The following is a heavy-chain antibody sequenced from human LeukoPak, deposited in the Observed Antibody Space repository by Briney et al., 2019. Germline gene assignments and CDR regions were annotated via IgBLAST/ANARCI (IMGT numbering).Heavy chain of an antibody. CDR3: ARDPRGYSHSIFDY. Sequence: SETLSLTCAVYGGSFSGYYWSWNRQPPGKGLEWIGEINHSGSTYYTPSLKSRVTISLDTSKNQFSLKLTSVTAADTAVYYCARDPRGYSHSIFDYWGQGTLVTVSS. J-gene: IGHJ4*02. D-gene: IGHD5-18*01. V-gene: IGHV4-34*01. CDR1: GGSFSGYY. CDR2: INHSGST.